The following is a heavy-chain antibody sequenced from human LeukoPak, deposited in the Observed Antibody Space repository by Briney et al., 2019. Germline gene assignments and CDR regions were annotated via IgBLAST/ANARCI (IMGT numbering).Heavy chain of an antibody. CDR3: ARDMVAGGPDY. D-gene: IGHD6-19*01. Sequence: GGSLRLSCAASGFAFSSYGMSWVRQAPGKGLEWVSAISGSGGSTYYADSVKGRFTISRDNAKNTLYLQMNSLRAEDTAVYYCARDMVAGGPDYWGQGTLVTVSS. V-gene: IGHV3-23*01. J-gene: IGHJ4*02. CDR2: ISGSGGST. CDR1: GFAFSSYG.